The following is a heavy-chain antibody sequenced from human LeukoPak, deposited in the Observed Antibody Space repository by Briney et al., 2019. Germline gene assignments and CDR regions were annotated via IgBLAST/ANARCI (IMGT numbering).Heavy chain of an antibody. CDR1: PDIPTELS. D-gene: IGHD3-16*01. CDR3: TTLLVTFGGAVDF. V-gene: IGHV1-24*01. Sequence: ASVNVSCKVSPDIPTELSIHGVRQAPGKELEGMGGCHLKIGMEINVHRFHGRVTVTEATSTETTKLDLRSLTSDDTAMYYCTTLLVTFGGAVDFWGHGTPVTVSS. CDR2: CHLKIGME. J-gene: IGHJ4*01.